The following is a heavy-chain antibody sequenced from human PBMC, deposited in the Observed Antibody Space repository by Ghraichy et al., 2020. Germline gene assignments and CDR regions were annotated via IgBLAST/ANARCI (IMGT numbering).Heavy chain of an antibody. D-gene: IGHD2/OR15-2a*01. CDR3: AREGNYMDV. Sequence: ASVKVSCKSFGYTFTNYYMHWVRQAPGQGLEWMGMINPSDGTITNAKKFQGRVTMTWDTSTGTAHMELSSLRSEDTAIYFCAREGNYMDVWGKGTTVTVSS. V-gene: IGHV1-46*01. J-gene: IGHJ6*03. CDR2: INPSDGTI. CDR1: GYTFTNYY.